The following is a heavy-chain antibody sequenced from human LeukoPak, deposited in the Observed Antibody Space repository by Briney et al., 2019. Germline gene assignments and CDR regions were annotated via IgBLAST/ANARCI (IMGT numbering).Heavy chain of an antibody. D-gene: IGHD5-18*01. CDR3: ASKRGSRRGYSYGYPRDYYYYMDV. CDR2: INPNSGGT. CDR1: GYTFTGYY. Sequence: GASVKVSCKASGYTFTGYYMHWVRQAPGQGLEWMGWINPNSGGTNYAQKFQGRVTMPRDTSISTAYMELSRLRSDDTAVYYCASKRGSRRGYSYGYPRDYYYYMDVWGKGTTVTVSS. J-gene: IGHJ6*03. V-gene: IGHV1-2*02.